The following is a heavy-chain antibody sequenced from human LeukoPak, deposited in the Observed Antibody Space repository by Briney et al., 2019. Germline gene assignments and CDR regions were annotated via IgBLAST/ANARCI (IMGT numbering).Heavy chain of an antibody. Sequence: GASVRVSCKASGYTFTGYYMHWVRQAPGQGLEWMGWINPNSGGTNYAQKFQGRVTMTRDTSISTAYMELSRLRSDDTAVYYCARGAWRSSTEGWFDPWGQGTLVTVSS. V-gene: IGHV1-2*02. J-gene: IGHJ5*02. D-gene: IGHD2-2*01. CDR1: GYTFTGYY. CDR2: INPNSGGT. CDR3: ARGAWRSSTEGWFDP.